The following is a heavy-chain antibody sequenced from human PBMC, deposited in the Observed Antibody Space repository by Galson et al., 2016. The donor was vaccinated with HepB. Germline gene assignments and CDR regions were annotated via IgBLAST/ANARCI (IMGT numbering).Heavy chain of an antibody. CDR1: GFAFSTFG. D-gene: IGHD2-2*01. CDR3: AKGLAYCSGTSCLSYSDSPGGGMDV. J-gene: IGHJ6*02. Sequence: SLRLSCAASGFAFSTFGMHWVRQAPGKGLGWVAVIWYDGNNKYYLNSVKGRFTISRDNSKNMLYLQLNSLRVEDTAVYYCAKGLAYCSGTSCLSYSDSPGGGMDVWGQGTTVTVSS. CDR2: IWYDGNNK. V-gene: IGHV3-33*06.